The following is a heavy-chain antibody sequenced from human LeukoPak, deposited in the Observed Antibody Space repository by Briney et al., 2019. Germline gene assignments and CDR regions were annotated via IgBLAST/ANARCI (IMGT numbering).Heavy chain of an antibody. CDR1: GGTFSSYA. CDR2: FDPEDGES. J-gene: IGHJ4*02. V-gene: IGHV1-24*01. Sequence: ASVKVSCKASGGTFSSYAISWVRQAPGKGLEWMGGFDPEDGESIYAQKFQGRVTMTEDTSTDAACMELSSLRSEDTAVYYCATAYDILTGQRRDYWGQGTLVTVSS. D-gene: IGHD3-9*01. CDR3: ATAYDILTGQRRDY.